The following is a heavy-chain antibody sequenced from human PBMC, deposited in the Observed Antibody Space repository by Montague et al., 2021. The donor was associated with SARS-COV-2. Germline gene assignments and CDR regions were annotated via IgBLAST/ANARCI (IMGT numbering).Heavy chain of an antibody. D-gene: IGHD3-10*01. Sequence: SLRLSCAASGFTFSSYAMHWVRQAPSKGLEWVAVISYDGSNKYYADSVKGRFTISRDNSKNTLYLQMNSLRAEDTAVYYRASSLVWFEIDYWGQGTLVTVSS. CDR1: GFTFSSYA. CDR2: ISYDGSNK. CDR3: ASSLVWFEIDY. J-gene: IGHJ4*02. V-gene: IGHV3-30*04.